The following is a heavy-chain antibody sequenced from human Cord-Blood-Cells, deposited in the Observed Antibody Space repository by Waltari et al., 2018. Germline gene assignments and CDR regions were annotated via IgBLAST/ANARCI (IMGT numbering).Heavy chain of an antibody. CDR2: ISAYNGNT. Sequence: QVQLVQSGAEVKKPGASVKVSCKASGYTFTSSGISWVRQAPGQGIEWMGWISAYNGNTNYAQKLQGRVTMTTDTSTSTAYMELRGLRSDDTAVYYCARDLDSSGWYGCFDYWGQGTLVTVSS. CDR1: GYTFTSSG. CDR3: ARDLDSSGWYGCFDY. D-gene: IGHD6-19*01. J-gene: IGHJ4*02. V-gene: IGHV1-18*01.